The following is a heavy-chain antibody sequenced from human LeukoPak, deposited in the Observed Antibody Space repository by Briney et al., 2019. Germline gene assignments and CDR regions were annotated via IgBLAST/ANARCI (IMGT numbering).Heavy chain of an antibody. CDR3: ARGRRERGYWFDP. V-gene: IGHV3-66*01. D-gene: IGHD6-13*01. CDR2: IYSGGST. J-gene: IGHJ5*02. CDR1: GVSVNSNY. Sequence: GGSLRLCWEAPGVSVNSNYMSWVRQDPGKGLEWVSVIYSGGSTYYADSVKGRFTIYRDNSKNTLYLQMNSLRAEDTAVYYCARGRRERGYWFDPWGQGTLVTVSS.